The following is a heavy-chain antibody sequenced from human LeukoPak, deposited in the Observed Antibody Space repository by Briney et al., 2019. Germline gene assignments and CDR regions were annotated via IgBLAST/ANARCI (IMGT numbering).Heavy chain of an antibody. J-gene: IGHJ4*02. CDR3: ARDGRIHLWGGYYSDY. CDR1: GFIFSNYA. Sequence: PGGSLRLSCATSGFIFSNYAVNWVRQAPGKGLEWVSIISGSGDTTYYAGSVKGRFTISRDTAKNSLYLQMNSLRVEDTAVYYCARDGRIHLWGGYYSDYWGQGALVTVSS. D-gene: IGHD5-18*01. CDR2: ISGSGDTT. V-gene: IGHV3-23*01.